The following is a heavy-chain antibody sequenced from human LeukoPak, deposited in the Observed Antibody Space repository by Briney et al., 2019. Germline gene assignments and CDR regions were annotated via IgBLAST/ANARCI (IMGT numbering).Heavy chain of an antibody. V-gene: IGHV4-59*11. J-gene: IGHJ6*03. Sequence: SETLSLTCTVSGGSISSHYWSWIRQPPGKGLEWISHIYHSGSTNYNPSLKSRVTISIDTSKNQFSLKLNSVTAADTAVYYCARDEGTVVAGPYYYYYMDVWSKGTTVIVSS. CDR1: GGSISSHY. CDR3: ARDEGTVVAGPYYYYYMDV. D-gene: IGHD6-19*01. CDR2: IYHSGST.